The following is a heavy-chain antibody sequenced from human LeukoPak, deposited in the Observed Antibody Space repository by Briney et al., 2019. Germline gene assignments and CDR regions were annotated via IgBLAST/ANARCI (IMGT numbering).Heavy chain of an antibody. CDR3: AIRKSGNAIDC. D-gene: IGHD5-12*01. V-gene: IGHV3-66*01. CDR2: IYSGGST. J-gene: IGHJ4*02. CDR1: GFAVSSNY. Sequence: GGSLRLSCAASGFAVSSNYMSWVRQAPGKGLEWVAVIYSGGSTNYADSVKGRFTISRDNSKNTLYLLMNSLRAEDTAVYYCAIRKSGNAIDCWGQGTLVTVSS.